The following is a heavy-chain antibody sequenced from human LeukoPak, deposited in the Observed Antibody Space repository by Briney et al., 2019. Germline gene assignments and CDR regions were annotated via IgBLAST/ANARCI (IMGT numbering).Heavy chain of an antibody. J-gene: IGHJ4*02. CDR3: ARGDYGDYDDY. D-gene: IGHD4-17*01. V-gene: IGHV4-59*01. CDR2: IFYTGDS. Sequence: SETLSLTCTVSDGSIIGSYWSWIRQPPGKGLEWIGYIFYTGDSNYNPSLKSRVTISVDTSKNQFSLKLSSVTAADTAVYYCARGDYGDYDDYWGQGTLVTVSS. CDR1: DGSIIGSY.